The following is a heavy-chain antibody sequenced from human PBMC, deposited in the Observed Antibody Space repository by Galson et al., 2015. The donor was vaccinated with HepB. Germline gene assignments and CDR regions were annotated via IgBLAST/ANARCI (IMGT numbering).Heavy chain of an antibody. J-gene: IGHJ5*02. D-gene: IGHD3-16*01. CDR3: ARVFGGGLVGNWDWFDP. CDR2: IIPILGIA. CDR1: GGTFSSYT. V-gene: IGHV1-69*02. Sequence: SVKVSCKASGGTFSSYTISWVRQAPGQGLEWMGRIIPILGIANYAQKFQGRVTITANKSTSTAYMELSRLRSEDTAVYYCARVFGGGLVGNWDWFDPWVQGTLVTVSS.